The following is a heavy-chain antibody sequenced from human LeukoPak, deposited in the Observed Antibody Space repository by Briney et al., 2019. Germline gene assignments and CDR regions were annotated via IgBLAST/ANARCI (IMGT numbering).Heavy chain of an antibody. CDR2: IYYSGST. CDR3: ARDQNVPFLEWYKYGMDV. CDR1: GDSISRSY. D-gene: IGHD3-3*01. V-gene: IGHV4-59*01. Sequence: SETLSLTCTVSGDSISRSYWSWIRQPPGKTLEWIGYIYYSGSTNYNPSLKSQVTISVDTSKNQFSLKLSSVTAADTAVYYCARDQNVPFLEWYKYGMDVWGQGTTVTVSS. J-gene: IGHJ6*02.